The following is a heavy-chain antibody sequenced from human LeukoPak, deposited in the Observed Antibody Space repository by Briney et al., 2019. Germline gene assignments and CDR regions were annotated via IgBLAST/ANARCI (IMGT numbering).Heavy chain of an antibody. V-gene: IGHV3-64*01. CDR2: ISSNGGST. Sequence: GGSLRLSCAASGFTFSSYAMHWVRQAPGKGLEYVSAISSNGGSTYYANSVKGRFTISRDDSKNTLYLQMNSLKTEDTAVYYCTTSPRVYAISPEYYYYYMDVWGKGTTVTVSS. CDR3: TTSPRVYAISPEYYYYYMDV. J-gene: IGHJ6*03. CDR1: GFTFSSYA. D-gene: IGHD2-8*01.